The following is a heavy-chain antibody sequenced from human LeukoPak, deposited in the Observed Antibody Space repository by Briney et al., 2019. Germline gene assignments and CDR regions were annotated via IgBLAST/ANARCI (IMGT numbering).Heavy chain of an antibody. J-gene: IGHJ4*02. Sequence: PGGSLRLSCAASGFTFSSYEMNWVRQAPGKGLEWVSYISSSGSTIYYADSVKGRFTISRDNAKNSLYLQMNSPRAEDTAVYYCARDLYSSNWFGSEYWGQGTLVTVSS. CDR3: ARDLYSSNWFGSEY. D-gene: IGHD6-13*01. V-gene: IGHV3-48*03. CDR1: GFTFSSYE. CDR2: ISSSGSTI.